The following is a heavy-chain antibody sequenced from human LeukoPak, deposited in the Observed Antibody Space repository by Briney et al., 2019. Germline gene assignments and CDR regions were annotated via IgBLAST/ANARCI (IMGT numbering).Heavy chain of an antibody. Sequence: ASVKVSCKTSGYSFILYGISWVRQAPGQGPEWMGWISTSTGDTKYTQKFQGRVTLTTDTSTSTAYMELSSLRSDDTAVYYCARTLGAFDIWGQGTMVTVSS. CDR2: ISTSTGDT. D-gene: IGHD7-27*01. CDR3: ARTLGAFDI. J-gene: IGHJ3*02. V-gene: IGHV1-18*01. CDR1: GYSFILYG.